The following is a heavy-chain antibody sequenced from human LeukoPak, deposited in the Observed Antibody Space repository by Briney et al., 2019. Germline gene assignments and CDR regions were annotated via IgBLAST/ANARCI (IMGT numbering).Heavy chain of an antibody. CDR3: ARGPGNSYYPYYYMDV. V-gene: IGHV4-30-4*08. Sequence: SQTLSLTCTVSGGSISSGDYYWRWIRQPPGKGLEWIGYIYYSGSTYYNPSLKSRVTISIDTSKNQFSLNLSSVTAADTAVYYCARGPGNSYYPYYYMDVWGKGTTVTVSS. J-gene: IGHJ6*03. CDR1: GGSISSGDYY. CDR2: IYYSGST. D-gene: IGHD5-18*01.